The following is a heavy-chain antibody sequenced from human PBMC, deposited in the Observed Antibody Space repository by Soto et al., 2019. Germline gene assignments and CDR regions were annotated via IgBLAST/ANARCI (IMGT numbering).Heavy chain of an antibody. D-gene: IGHD4-17*01. Sequence: GGSLRLSCAASGFTFSSYAMSWVRQAPGKGLEWVSAISGSGGSTYYADSVKGRFTISRDNSKNTLYLQMNSLRAEDTAVYYCAKDLGSGWDEHDYGDYVPPYFDYWGQGTLVTVSS. V-gene: IGHV3-23*01. J-gene: IGHJ4*02. CDR2: ISGSGGST. CDR1: GFTFSSYA. CDR3: AKDLGSGWDEHDYGDYVPPYFDY.